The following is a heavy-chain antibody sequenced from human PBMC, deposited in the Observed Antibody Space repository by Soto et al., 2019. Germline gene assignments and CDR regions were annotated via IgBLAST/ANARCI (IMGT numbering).Heavy chain of an antibody. CDR2: IIPIFGTA. V-gene: IGHV1-69*13. D-gene: IGHD6-19*01. J-gene: IGHJ6*02. CDR1: GGTFSSYA. Sequence: SVKVSCKASGGTFSSYAISWVRQAPGQGLEWMGGIIPIFGTANYAQKFQGRVTITADESTSTAYMELSSLRSEDTAVYYCARATGIAVAGTLPDYYYYGMDVWGQGTTVTVSS. CDR3: ARATGIAVAGTLPDYYYYGMDV.